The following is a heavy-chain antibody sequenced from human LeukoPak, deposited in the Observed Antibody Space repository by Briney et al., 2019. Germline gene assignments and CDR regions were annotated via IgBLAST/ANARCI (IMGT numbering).Heavy chain of an antibody. CDR2: ITTISYK. CDR1: GFTFSRYD. V-gene: IGHV3-21*01. D-gene: IGHD2/OR15-2a*01. J-gene: IGHJ6*02. CDR3: ASYLTSIPSGMDV. Sequence: PGGSLRLSCAASGFTFSRYDMNWVRQTPGKGLEWVSSITTISYKYYADSVKGRFTISRDNGKNTLYLQMNSLRAEDTAVYYCASYLTSIPSGMDVWGQGATVTVSS.